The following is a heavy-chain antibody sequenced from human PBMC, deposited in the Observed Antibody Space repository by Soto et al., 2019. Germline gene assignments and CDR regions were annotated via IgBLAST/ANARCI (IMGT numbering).Heavy chain of an antibody. Sequence: EVQLVESGGGVMQPGGSLRLSCVASGLDFGVYPMNWVRQAPGKGLEWVSYLGARGFPIYYADSVRGRFAMSRDTAHNSVYLQLDSLRAGDTAKYFCATEPFDYWGRGALVTVSS. V-gene: IGHV3-48*04. CDR1: GLDFGVYP. CDR3: ATEPFDY. CDR2: LGARGFPI. J-gene: IGHJ4*02.